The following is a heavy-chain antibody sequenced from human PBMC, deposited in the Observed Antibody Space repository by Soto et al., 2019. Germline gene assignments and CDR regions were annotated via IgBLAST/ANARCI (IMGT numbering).Heavy chain of an antibody. CDR1: GGSISSGGYY. Sequence: SETLSLTCTVSGGSISSGGYYWSWIRQHPGKGLEWTGYIYYSGSTYYNPSLKSRVTISVDTSKNQFSLKLSSVTAADTAVYYCARESNDYGDYRVRNGMDVWGQGTTVTVSS. D-gene: IGHD4-17*01. V-gene: IGHV4-31*03. CDR3: ARESNDYGDYRVRNGMDV. J-gene: IGHJ6*02. CDR2: IYYSGST.